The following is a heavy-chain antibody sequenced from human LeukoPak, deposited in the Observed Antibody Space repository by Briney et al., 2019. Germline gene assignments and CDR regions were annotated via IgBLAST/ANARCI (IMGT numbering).Heavy chain of an antibody. CDR3: ARGARGRQWLNYYYGMDV. D-gene: IGHD6-19*01. J-gene: IGHJ6*02. Sequence: GGSLRLSCAASGFTFSSSAMSWVRQVPGKGLEWVSGISASGGSTSYADSVRGRFTISRDNSKNTLYVQMNSLRAEDTAVYYCARGARGRQWLNYYYGMDVWGQGTTVTVSS. V-gene: IGHV3-23*01. CDR1: GFTFSSSA. CDR2: ISASGGST.